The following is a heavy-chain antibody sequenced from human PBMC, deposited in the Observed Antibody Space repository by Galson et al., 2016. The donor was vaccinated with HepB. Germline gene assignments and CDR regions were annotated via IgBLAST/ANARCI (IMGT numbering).Heavy chain of an antibody. CDR1: GHTLTELC. CDR2: FDSHDGET. D-gene: IGHD6-13*01. CDR3: STVQQQFVNYNYYYPMDV. Sequence: SVKVSCKVSGHTLTELCVHWVRQAPGKGLEWMGGFDSHDGETTYAQKFQGRVTMTEDTSTDTAYMELSSLRSDDTALYYCSTVQQQFVNYNYYYPMDVWGQGTTVTVSS. J-gene: IGHJ6*02. V-gene: IGHV1-24*01.